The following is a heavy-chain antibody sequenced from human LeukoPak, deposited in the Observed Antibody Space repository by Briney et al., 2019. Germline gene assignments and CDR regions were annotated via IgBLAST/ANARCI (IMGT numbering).Heavy chain of an antibody. Sequence: SETLSLTCAVYGGAFSGYYWSWIRQPPGKGLEWIGEINHSGSTNYNPSLKSRVTISVDTSKNQFSLKLSSVTAADTAVYYCARGDVRSGYYFDYWGQGTLVTISS. D-gene: IGHD5-12*01. CDR1: GGAFSGYY. J-gene: IGHJ4*02. V-gene: IGHV4-34*01. CDR2: INHSGST. CDR3: ARGDVRSGYYFDY.